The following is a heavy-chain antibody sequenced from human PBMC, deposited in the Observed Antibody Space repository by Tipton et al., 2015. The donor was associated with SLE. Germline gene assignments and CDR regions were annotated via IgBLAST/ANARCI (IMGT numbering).Heavy chain of an antibody. J-gene: IGHJ6*02. Sequence: SLRLSCAASGFTFSSYSMNWVRQAPGKGLEWVSYISSSSSTIYYADSVKGRFTISRDNAKNSLYLQMNSLRAEDTAVYYCARDLPGVPIFGVVHYGMDVWGQGTSVTVSS. CDR3: ARDLPGVPIFGVVHYGMDV. D-gene: IGHD3-3*01. CDR1: GFTFSSYS. V-gene: IGHV3-48*01. CDR2: ISSSSSTI.